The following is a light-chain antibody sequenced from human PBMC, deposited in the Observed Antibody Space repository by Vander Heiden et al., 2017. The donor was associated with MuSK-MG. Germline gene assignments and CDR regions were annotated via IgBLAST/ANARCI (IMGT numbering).Light chain of an antibody. V-gene: IGLV1-40*01. Sequence: QSVLTQPPSVSGAPGQRVTISGSGSSSNIGAGYDVHWYQQLPGTAPKLLIYGNSNRPSGVPDRFSGSKYGTSASLAITGLQAEDEADYYCQSYDSSLSGYVFGTGTKVTVL. CDR1: SSNIGAGYD. J-gene: IGLJ1*01. CDR2: GNS. CDR3: QSYDSSLSGYV.